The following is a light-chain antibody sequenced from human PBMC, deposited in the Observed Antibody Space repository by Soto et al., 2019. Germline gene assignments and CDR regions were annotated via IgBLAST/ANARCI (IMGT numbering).Light chain of an antibody. J-gene: IGLJ1*01. V-gene: IGLV2-23*01. CDR3: CSYAGSSTFYV. Sequence: QSALTQPACVSWSPGQSITISCTGTSSDVGSYNLVPWYQQHPGKAPKLMIYEGSKRPSGVSNRFSGSKSGNTASLTISGLQAEDEADYYCCSYAGSSTFYVFGTGTKVTVL. CDR1: SSDVGSYNL. CDR2: EGS.